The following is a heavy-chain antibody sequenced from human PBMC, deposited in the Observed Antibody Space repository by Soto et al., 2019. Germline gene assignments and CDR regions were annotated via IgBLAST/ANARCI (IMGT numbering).Heavy chain of an antibody. V-gene: IGHV4-39*01. D-gene: IGHD2-21*02. J-gene: IGHJ4*02. Sequence: SETLSLTCIVSVESISSSSYYWGWIRQPRGKGLESIGSIYYSGRTYYNPSFKSRVTISIDTSKNQFSLKLSSVTATDTAVYYCARQRTTVVTQAYFDHWGQGALVTVSS. CDR2: IYYSGRT. CDR3: ARQRTTVVTQAYFDH. CDR1: VESISSSSYY.